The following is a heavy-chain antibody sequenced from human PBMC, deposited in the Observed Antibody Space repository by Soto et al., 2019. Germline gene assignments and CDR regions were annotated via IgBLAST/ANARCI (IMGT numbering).Heavy chain of an antibody. D-gene: IGHD6-19*01. J-gene: IGHJ4*02. CDR3: ARSVAVPGAHIDY. CDR1: GGSIRGSY. Sequence: SETLSLPCSVSGGSIRGSYLSRIRQSPGKGLEWLGYVYYTGSTNYSPSLRSRVSISVDTSKNEFSLRLSSVTAADTAVYFCARSVAVPGAHIDYWGQGTQVTVSS. CDR2: VYYTGST. V-gene: IGHV4-59*01.